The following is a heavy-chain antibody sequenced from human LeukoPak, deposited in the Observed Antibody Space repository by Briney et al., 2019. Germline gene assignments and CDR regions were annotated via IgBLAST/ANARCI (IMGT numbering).Heavy chain of an antibody. J-gene: IGHJ4*02. CDR2: ITTTSTYI. CDR3: TRDQEGMDYGSAY. D-gene: IGHD4-17*01. CDR1: GFTFSSYT. V-gene: IGHV3-21*01. Sequence: PGGSLRLSCAASGFTFSSYTMNWIHQSPGKGLEWVSSITTTSTYIYYADSVKGRFTISRDNAKNSLYLQMNSLRAEDTAMYYCTRDQEGMDYGSAYWGQGTLVTVSS.